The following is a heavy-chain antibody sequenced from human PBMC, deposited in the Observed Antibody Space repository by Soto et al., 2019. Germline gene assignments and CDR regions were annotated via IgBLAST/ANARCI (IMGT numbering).Heavy chain of an antibody. D-gene: IGHD3-22*01. CDR3: AREAYYYDSSGYYPLDY. CDR1: GGTFSSYA. Sequence: QVQLVQSGAEVKKPGSSVKVSCKASGGTFSSYAISWVRQAPGQGLEWMGGIITIFGTANYAQKFQGRVTITADESTSTDYMELSSLRSEDTAVYYCAREAYYYDSSGYYPLDYWGQGTLVTVSS. J-gene: IGHJ4*02. CDR2: IITIFGTA. V-gene: IGHV1-69*01.